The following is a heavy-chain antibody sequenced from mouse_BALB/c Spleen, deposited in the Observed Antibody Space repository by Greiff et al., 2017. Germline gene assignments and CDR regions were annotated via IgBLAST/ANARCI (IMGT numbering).Heavy chain of an antibody. D-gene: IGHD2-14*01. CDR3: ARLYDFDY. J-gene: IGHJ2*01. V-gene: IGHV14-3*02. CDR1: GFNIKDTY. CDR2: IDPANGNT. Sequence: VQLQQSGAELVKPGASVKLSCTSSGFNIKDTYMHWVKQRPEQGLEWIGRIDPANGNTKYDPKFQGKATITADTSSNTAYLQLSSLTSEDTAVYYCARLYDFDYWGQGTTLTVSS.